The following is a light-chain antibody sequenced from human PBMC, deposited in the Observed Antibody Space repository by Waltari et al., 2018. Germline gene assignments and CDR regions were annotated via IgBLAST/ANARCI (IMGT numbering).Light chain of an antibody. V-gene: IGKV3-11*01. Sequence: EIVLTQSPATLSLSPGESATLSCRASQSVSTYLAWYQQNPGQAPRLLIYDASNRATGIPARFSGSGSGTDFTLTISSLAPEDSAIYYCQQRRNWPRQYTFGQGTKLEI. CDR1: QSVSTY. J-gene: IGKJ2*01. CDR3: QQRRNWPRQYT. CDR2: DAS.